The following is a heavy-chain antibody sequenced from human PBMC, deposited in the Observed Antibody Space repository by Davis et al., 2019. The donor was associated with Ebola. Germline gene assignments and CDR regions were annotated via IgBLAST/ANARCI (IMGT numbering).Heavy chain of an antibody. CDR1: TFTFNTYS. J-gene: IGHJ3*01. Sequence: GSLRLSCAVSTFTFNTYSMNWVRQAPGKGLEWVSSISGSSFYIYYSDSVKGRFTISRDNAKNSLYLQMNSLRPEDTAVYYCAGGKDSTGWYGDDAFDFWGQGTMVTVSS. CDR2: ISGSSFYI. V-gene: IGHV3-21*01. D-gene: IGHD6-19*01. CDR3: AGGKDSTGWYGDDAFDF.